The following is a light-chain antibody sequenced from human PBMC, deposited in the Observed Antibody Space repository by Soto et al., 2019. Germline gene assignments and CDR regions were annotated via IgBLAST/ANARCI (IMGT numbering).Light chain of an antibody. J-gene: IGKJ1*01. CDR3: QQYHNWWT. Sequence: IAMTQTPLSLSVTPGQPASISCKSGQSLLHSDGKTYLYWYLQKPGQPPQLLMYEVSNRFSGIPARISGSGSGTEFTLTITSLQSEDFGVYHCQQYHNWWTFGQGTKVDIK. CDR2: EVS. CDR1: QSLLHSDGKTY. V-gene: IGKV2D-29*01.